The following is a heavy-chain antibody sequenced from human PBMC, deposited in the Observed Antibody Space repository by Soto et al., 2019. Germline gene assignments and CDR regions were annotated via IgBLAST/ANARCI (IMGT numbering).Heavy chain of an antibody. Sequence: SETLSLTCAVSGYSISSGDYWGWIRQPPGKGLEWIGSIYHSGSTYYNPSLKSRVTISVDTSKNQFSLKLSSVTAADTAVYYCARDGRDGYPWPFDYWGQGTLVTV. J-gene: IGHJ4*02. V-gene: IGHV4-38-2*02. D-gene: IGHD5-12*01. CDR1: GYSISSGDY. CDR2: IYHSGST. CDR3: ARDGRDGYPWPFDY.